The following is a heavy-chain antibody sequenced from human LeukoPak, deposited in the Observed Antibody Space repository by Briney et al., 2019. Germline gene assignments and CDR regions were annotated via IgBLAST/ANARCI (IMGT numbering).Heavy chain of an antibody. CDR2: IRYDGSNK. J-gene: IGHJ4*02. Sequence: GGSLRLSCAASGFTFSSYGMHWVRQAPGKGLEWVAFIRYDGSNKYYADSVKSRFTIPRDNSKNTLYLQMNSLRAEDTAVYYCAKGSGYYYDSSGYYLGYWGQGTLVTVSS. V-gene: IGHV3-30*02. CDR1: GFTFSSYG. D-gene: IGHD3-22*01. CDR3: AKGSGYYYDSSGYYLGY.